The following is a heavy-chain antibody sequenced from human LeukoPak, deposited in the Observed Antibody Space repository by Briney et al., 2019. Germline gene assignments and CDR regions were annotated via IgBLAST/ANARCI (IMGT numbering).Heavy chain of an antibody. J-gene: IGHJ4*02. CDR3: ARDWPWRFLEWLLSGGHFDY. V-gene: IGHV1-18*01. CDR2: ISAYNGNT. CDR1: GYTFTSYG. D-gene: IGHD3-3*01. Sequence: GASVKVSCKASGYTFTSYGISWVRQAPGQGLEWMGWISAYNGNTNYARKLQGRVTMTTDTSTSTAYMELRSLRSDDTAVYYCARDWPWRFLEWLLSGGHFDYWGQGTLVTVSS.